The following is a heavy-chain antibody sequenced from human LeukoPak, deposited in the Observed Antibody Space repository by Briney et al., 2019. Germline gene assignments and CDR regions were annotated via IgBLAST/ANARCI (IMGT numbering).Heavy chain of an antibody. D-gene: IGHD7-27*01. Sequence: PSETLSLTCAVYGGSFSGYYWSWIRQPPGKGLEWIGYVYYTGSTEYNPSLRSRVTISLEMSKHQFSLDLTSVTAADTAVYYCASNTGTVFDYWGQGALVTVSS. CDR3: ASNTGTVFDY. CDR1: GGSFSGYY. J-gene: IGHJ4*02. CDR2: VYYTGST. V-gene: IGHV4-59*01.